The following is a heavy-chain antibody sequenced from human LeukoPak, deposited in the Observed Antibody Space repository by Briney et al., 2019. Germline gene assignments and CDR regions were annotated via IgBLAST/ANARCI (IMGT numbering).Heavy chain of an antibody. J-gene: IGHJ4*02. CDR1: GFIFNIYT. D-gene: IGHD6-19*01. CDR2: ISSGSTYK. V-gene: IGHV3-21*04. Sequence: PGGSLRLSCAASGFIFNIYTMNWVRQAPGKALEWVSSISSGSTYKYYADSVKGRFTISRDNAKNSLYLQMNSLRAEDTAVYYCARDGGWFLDYWGQGTLVTVSS. CDR3: ARDGGWFLDY.